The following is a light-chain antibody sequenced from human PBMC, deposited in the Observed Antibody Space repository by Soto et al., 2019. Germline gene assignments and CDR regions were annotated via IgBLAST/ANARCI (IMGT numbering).Light chain of an antibody. CDR1: SSDVGAYNY. J-gene: IGLJ2*01. Sequence: QSALTQPASVSGSPGQSITISCTGTSSDVGAYNYVSWYQQHPGKAPKLMIYDVINRPSGVSTRFSGSKSGNTASLTISGLQAEDEAHYYCSSYTSSSTYVVFGGGTKVTVL. V-gene: IGLV2-14*01. CDR2: DVI. CDR3: SSYTSSSTYVV.